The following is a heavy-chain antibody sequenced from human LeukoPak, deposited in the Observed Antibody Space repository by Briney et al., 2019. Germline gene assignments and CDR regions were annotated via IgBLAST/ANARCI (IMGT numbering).Heavy chain of an antibody. CDR3: ARDWYSSGWYCDY. CDR1: GYSISSGYY. CDR2: IYHSGST. Sequence: SETLSLTCAVSGYSISSGYYWGWIRQPPGKGLEWIGSIYHSGSTYCNPSLKSRVTISVDTSKNQFSLKLSSVTAADTAVYYCARDWYSSGWYCDYWGQGTLVIVSS. J-gene: IGHJ4*02. D-gene: IGHD6-19*01. V-gene: IGHV4-38-2*02.